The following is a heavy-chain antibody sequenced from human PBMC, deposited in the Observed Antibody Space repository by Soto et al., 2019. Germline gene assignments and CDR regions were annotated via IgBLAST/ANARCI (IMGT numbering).Heavy chain of an antibody. CDR3: ARGGSSEPDY. Sequence: GXSLILSCAASGFTFSTYAMTCIRQAPFKGLEWISSISSTSRSVPYADSLRGRFTISRDNAMNSLFLQMNSLRAEDTAVYFCARGGSSEPDYWGQGTLVTVSS. CDR1: GFTFSTYA. D-gene: IGHD3-10*01. V-gene: IGHV3-21*01. J-gene: IGHJ4*02. CDR2: ISSTSRSV.